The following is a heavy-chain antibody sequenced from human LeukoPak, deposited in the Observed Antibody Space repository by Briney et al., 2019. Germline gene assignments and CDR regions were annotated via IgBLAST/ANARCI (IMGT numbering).Heavy chain of an antibody. CDR3: ARGNWESDFDY. CDR2: ISGSGGST. V-gene: IGHV3-23*01. D-gene: IGHD7-27*01. Sequence: GGSLRLSCAASGFTFSSYAMTWVRQAPGKGLEWVSAISGSGGSTYYADSVKGRFTISRDNSKNTLYLQMNSLRAEDTAVYYCARGNWESDFDYWGQGTLVTVSS. J-gene: IGHJ4*02. CDR1: GFTFSSYA.